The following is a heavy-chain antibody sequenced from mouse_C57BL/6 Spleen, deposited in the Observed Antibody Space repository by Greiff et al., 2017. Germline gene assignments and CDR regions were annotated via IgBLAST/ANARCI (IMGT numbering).Heavy chain of an antibody. CDR2: IDPSDSYT. D-gene: IGHD1-1*01. Sequence: VQLQQPGAELVMPGASVKLSCKASGYTFTSYWMHWVKQRPGQGLEWIGEIDPSDSYTNYNQKFKGKSTLTVDKSSSTAYMQLSSLTSEDSAVYYCARSYYVSSRYYFDYWGQGTTLTVSS. J-gene: IGHJ2*01. CDR1: GYTFTSYW. CDR3: ARSYYVSSRYYFDY. V-gene: IGHV1-69*01.